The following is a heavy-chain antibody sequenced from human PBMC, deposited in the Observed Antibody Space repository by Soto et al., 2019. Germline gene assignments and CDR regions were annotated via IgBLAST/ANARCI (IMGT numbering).Heavy chain of an antibody. V-gene: IGHV3-30*04. Sequence: QVQLVESGGGVVQPGRSLRLSCAASGFTFRNFAMHWVRQAPGKGLEWLAVITFDGRDKYYADSVKGRFTISRDTSKNTLYLQMNSLRSDDTAVYFCTRDLLAGHDVYWGQGTLVTVSS. D-gene: IGHD5-12*01. CDR2: ITFDGRDK. J-gene: IGHJ4*02. CDR1: GFTFRNFA. CDR3: TRDLLAGHDVY.